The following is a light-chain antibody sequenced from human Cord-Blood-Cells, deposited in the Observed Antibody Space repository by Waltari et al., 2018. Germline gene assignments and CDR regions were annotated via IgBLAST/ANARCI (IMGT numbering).Light chain of an antibody. Sequence: SSELTLDPAVSVALGQTVRITCQGDSLSSYYASWYQQKPGQAPVLVIYGKSNRPSGIPDRFSGSSSGNTASLTITGAQAEDEADYYCNSRDSSGNHWVFGGGTKLTVL. CDR3: NSRDSSGNHWV. CDR1: SLSSYY. CDR2: GKS. J-gene: IGLJ3*02. V-gene: IGLV3-19*01.